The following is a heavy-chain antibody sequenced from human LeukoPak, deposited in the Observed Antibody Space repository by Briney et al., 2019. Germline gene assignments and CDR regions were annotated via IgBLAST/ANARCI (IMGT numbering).Heavy chain of an antibody. D-gene: IGHD6-13*01. Sequence: SETLSLTCTVSGGSISSGSYYWSWIRQPAGKGLEWIGRIYTSGSTNYNPSLKSRVTISVDTSKNQFSLKLSSVTAADTAVYYCARDRPWAAAASTGFDYWGQGTLVTVSS. J-gene: IGHJ4*02. CDR3: ARDRPWAAAASTGFDY. CDR1: GGSISSGSYY. CDR2: IYTSGST. V-gene: IGHV4-61*02.